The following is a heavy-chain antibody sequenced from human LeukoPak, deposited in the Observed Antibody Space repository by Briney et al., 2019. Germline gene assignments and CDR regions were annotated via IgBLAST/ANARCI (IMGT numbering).Heavy chain of an antibody. V-gene: IGHV4-59*01. CDR1: GGSPSIYY. CDR3: ARGMYYFDY. D-gene: IGHD2-8*01. CDR2: IYCSGST. Sequence: PSETLSLTCTLSGGSPSIYYWSSIPPPPETGLEWIGYIYCSGSTNYNPSLKSRVTISVDTSKNQFSLKLSSVTAADTAVYYCARGMYYFDYWGQGTLVTVSS. J-gene: IGHJ4*02.